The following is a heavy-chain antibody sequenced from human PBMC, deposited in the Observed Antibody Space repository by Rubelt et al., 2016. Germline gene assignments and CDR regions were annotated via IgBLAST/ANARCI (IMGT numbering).Heavy chain of an antibody. J-gene: IGHJ4*02. CDR2: ISGSGGNT. CDR3: ARGRTGFQFDY. Sequence: GGSLRLSCAASGFTFNSYWMTWVRQAPGKGLEWVSAISGSGGNTYYADFAKGRFTISRDNAKNSLYLQMNSLRDEDTAVYYCARGRTGFQFDYWGQGTLVTVSS. CDR1: GFTFNSYW. V-gene: IGHV3-23*01. D-gene: IGHD1-1*01.